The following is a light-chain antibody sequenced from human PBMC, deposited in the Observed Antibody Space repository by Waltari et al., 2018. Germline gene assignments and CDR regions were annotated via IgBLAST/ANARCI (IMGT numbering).Light chain of an antibody. Sequence: EIVLTQSPATLCLSPGERVTLSCRPSQSVNNYLAWYPQKPGQAPRLLIYDASSRATGIPARFSGNGSGTDFTLTISSLEAEDFAVYYCQQRSIRPPAYSFGQGTRLEIK. CDR1: QSVNNY. CDR2: DAS. CDR3: QQRSIRPPAYS. V-gene: IGKV3-11*01. J-gene: IGKJ2*03.